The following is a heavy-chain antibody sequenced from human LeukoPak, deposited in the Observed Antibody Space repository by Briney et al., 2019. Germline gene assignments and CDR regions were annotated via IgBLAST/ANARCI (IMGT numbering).Heavy chain of an antibody. CDR2: VYYSGST. CDR1: GGSISSGGYS. V-gene: IGHV4-61*08. J-gene: IGHJ3*01. Sequence: SESLCLTCAVSGGSISSGGYSWSWIRQPPGKGLEWIGYVYYSGSTNYNPSLKSRVTMSVDASKSQFSLKLSALTAAYRAVYFCAREESLEWDAFHLWRQDTMVTVPS. D-gene: IGHD2-8*01. CDR3: AREESLEWDAFHL.